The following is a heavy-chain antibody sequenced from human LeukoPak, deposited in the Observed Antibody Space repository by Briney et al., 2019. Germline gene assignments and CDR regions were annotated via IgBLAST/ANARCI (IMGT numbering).Heavy chain of an antibody. Sequence: GGSLRLSCAASGFTFSRYDMQWVRQATGKGLEWVSGIGTAGDTYYPGSVKGRFTISRENAKNSLYLQMNSLRAGDTAVYYCARVQRAGELDYWGQGTLVTVSS. J-gene: IGHJ4*02. V-gene: IGHV3-13*01. CDR2: IGTAGDT. CDR3: ARVQRAGELDY. D-gene: IGHD3-10*01. CDR1: GFTFSRYD.